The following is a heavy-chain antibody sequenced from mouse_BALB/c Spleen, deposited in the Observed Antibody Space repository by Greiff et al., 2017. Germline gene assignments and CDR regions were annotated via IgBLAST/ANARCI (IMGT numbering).Heavy chain of an antibody. Sequence: EVQGVESGGGLVQPGGSLKLSCAASGFTFSSYTMSWVRQTPEKRLEWVAYISNGGGSTYYPDTVKGRFTISRDNAKNTLYLQMSSLKSEDTAMYYCARQSPVGYFDVWGAGTTVTVSS. J-gene: IGHJ1*01. V-gene: IGHV5-12-2*01. CDR2: ISNGGGST. CDR1: GFTFSSYT. CDR3: ARQSPVGYFDV.